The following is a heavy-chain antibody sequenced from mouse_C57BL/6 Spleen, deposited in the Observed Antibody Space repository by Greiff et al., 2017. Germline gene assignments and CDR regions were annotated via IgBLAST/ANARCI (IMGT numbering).Heavy chain of an antibody. J-gene: IGHJ3*01. CDR3: ARDYAPFAY. V-gene: IGHV5-9*01. Sequence: EVKLVESGGGLVKPGGSLKLSCAASGFTFSSYTMSWVRQTPEKRLEWVATISGGGGNTYYPDSVKGRFTISRDNAKNTLYLQMSSLRSEDTAWYYCARDYAPFAYWGQGTLVTVSA. CDR2: ISGGGGNT. D-gene: IGHD1-1*01. CDR1: GFTFSSYT.